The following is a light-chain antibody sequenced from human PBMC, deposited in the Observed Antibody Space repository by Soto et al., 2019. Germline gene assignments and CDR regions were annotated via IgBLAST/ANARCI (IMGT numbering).Light chain of an antibody. CDR3: QSYDSSLSGVV. Sequence: QSALTQPASVSGAPGQTVTISCTGSSSNVGADNDVPWYQQLPGTAPNLLIYGNSNRPSGVPYRFSGSKSGTSASLAITGLQTEDEADYYCQSYDSSLSGVVFGGGTQLTVL. CDR1: SSNVGADND. V-gene: IGLV1-40*01. J-gene: IGLJ2*01. CDR2: GNS.